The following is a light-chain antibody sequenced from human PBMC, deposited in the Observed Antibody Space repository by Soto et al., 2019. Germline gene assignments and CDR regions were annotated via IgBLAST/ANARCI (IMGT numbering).Light chain of an antibody. V-gene: IGLV6-57*04. J-gene: IGLJ2*01. CDR3: QSYHSGNVV. CDR2: EDN. CDR1: SGSIASNY. Sequence: NFMLTQPHSVSXXPGKTVTISCTRSSGSIASNYVQWYQQRPGSAPTPVIYEDNERPSGVPDRFSGSIDSSSNSASLTISGLKTDDEADYYCQSYHSGNVVFGGGTKLTVL.